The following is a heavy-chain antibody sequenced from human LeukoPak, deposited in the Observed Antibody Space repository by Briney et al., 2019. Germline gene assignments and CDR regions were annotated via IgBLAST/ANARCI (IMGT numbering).Heavy chain of an antibody. CDR2: IYHSGST. D-gene: IGHD2-2*01. V-gene: IGHV4-38-2*02. J-gene: IGHJ5*02. Sequence: SGTLSLTCAVSGYSISSGYYWGWIRQPPGKGREWIGRIYHSGSTYYKPSLKSRVTISVETSKNQFSLKLSSVPAAETAVYYCARDSPLSSTKDNWFDPWGQGNLVTVSS. CDR3: ARDSPLSSTKDNWFDP. CDR1: GYSISSGYY.